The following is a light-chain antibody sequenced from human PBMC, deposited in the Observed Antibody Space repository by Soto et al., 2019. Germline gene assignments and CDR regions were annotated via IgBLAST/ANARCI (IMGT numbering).Light chain of an antibody. CDR2: GVT. CDR3: CSYAGSNTYV. J-gene: IGLJ1*01. V-gene: IGLV2-23*02. CDR1: SSDVGSYNL. Sequence: QSALTQPASVSGSPGQSITISCTGTSSDVGSYNLVSWYQQHPGKAPKFMIYGVTKRPLGVSNRFSGSKSGNTASLTISGLQAEDEADYYCCSYAGSNTYVFGTGTKLTVL.